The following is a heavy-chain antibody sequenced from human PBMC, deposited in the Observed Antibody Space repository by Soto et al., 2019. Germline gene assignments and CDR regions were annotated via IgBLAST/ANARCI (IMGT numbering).Heavy chain of an antibody. Sequence: GASVKVSCKASGYTFTGYFMHWVRQAPGQGLEWMGWINSNSGATKYAQKFQGRVTLSRDTSISTAYMELSGLRSDDTAVYYCARGGRTILAPLPLGQGTLIAVSS. V-gene: IGHV1-2*02. CDR2: INSNSGAT. CDR1: GYTFTGYF. J-gene: IGHJ5*02. CDR3: ARGGRTILAPLP. D-gene: IGHD1-26*01.